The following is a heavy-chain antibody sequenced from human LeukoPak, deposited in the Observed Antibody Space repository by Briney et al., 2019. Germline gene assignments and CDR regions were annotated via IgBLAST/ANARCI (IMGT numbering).Heavy chain of an antibody. CDR1: GYTFTSYD. CDR2: MNPNSSNT. D-gene: IGHD1-26*01. CDR3: ARGSVGATWYYYYGMDV. Sequence: ASVKVSCKASGYTFTSYDINWARQATGQGLEWMGWMNPNSSNTGYAQKFQGRVTMTRNTSISTAYMELSSLRSEDTAVYYCARGSVGATWYYYYGMDVWGQGTTVTVSS. J-gene: IGHJ6*02. V-gene: IGHV1-8*01.